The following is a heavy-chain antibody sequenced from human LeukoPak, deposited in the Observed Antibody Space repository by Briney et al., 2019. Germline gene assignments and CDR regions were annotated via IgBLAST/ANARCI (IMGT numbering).Heavy chain of an antibody. CDR1: GFTFSSYA. D-gene: IGHD3-3*01. Sequence: GGSLRLSCTASGFTFSSYAMSWVRQAPGKGLEWVSAISGSGGSTYYADSVKGRFTISRDNSQNTVSLQLNNLRIEDTALYFCAKTSLSDPSGHYYYMDVWGKGTTVTVSS. CDR2: ISGSGGST. J-gene: IGHJ6*03. V-gene: IGHV3-23*01. CDR3: AKTSLSDPSGHYYYMDV.